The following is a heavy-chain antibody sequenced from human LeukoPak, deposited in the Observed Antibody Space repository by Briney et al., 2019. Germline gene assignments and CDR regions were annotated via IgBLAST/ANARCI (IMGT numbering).Heavy chain of an antibody. D-gene: IGHD3-22*01. Sequence: GGSPRLSCAASGFSFSDDYMSWIRQAPGKGLEWLSYISSSSSNTRYADSVKGRFTVSRDNAKNSLYLQMNSLSAEDTAVCYCARERAFYDSSGYSGRHAFDIWGQGTMVTVSS. J-gene: IGHJ3*02. CDR2: ISSSSSNT. CDR3: ARERAFYDSSGYSGRHAFDI. V-gene: IGHV3-11*05. CDR1: GFSFSDDY.